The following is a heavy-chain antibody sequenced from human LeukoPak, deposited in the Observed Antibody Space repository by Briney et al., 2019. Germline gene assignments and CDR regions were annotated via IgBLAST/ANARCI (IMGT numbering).Heavy chain of an antibody. D-gene: IGHD7-27*01. CDR3: ARDSGNERLGVYFDY. V-gene: IGHV4-4*07. J-gene: IGHJ4*02. Sequence: PSETLSLTCTVSGGSISTYYWNWIRQPAGKGLEWIGRIYTTGTTNYNPSLKGRLTMSVDTSKNQISLKLSSVTAADTAVYYCARDSGNERLGVYFDYWGQGTLVTVSS. CDR2: IYTTGTT. CDR1: GGSISTYY.